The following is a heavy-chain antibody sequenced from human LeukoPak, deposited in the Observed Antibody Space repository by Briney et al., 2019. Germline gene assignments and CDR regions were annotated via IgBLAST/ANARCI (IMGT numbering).Heavy chain of an antibody. Sequence: PGGSLRLSCAASGFTFSSYGMNWVRQAPGKGLEWVSYISSSGSTIYYADSVKGRFTISRDTAKNSLYLQMNSLRAEDTAVYYCARGTLHYYNSAWFDPWGQGTLVTVSS. CDR3: ARGTLHYYNSAWFDP. J-gene: IGHJ5*02. D-gene: IGHD3-10*01. CDR1: GFTFSSYG. V-gene: IGHV3-48*01. CDR2: ISSSGSTI.